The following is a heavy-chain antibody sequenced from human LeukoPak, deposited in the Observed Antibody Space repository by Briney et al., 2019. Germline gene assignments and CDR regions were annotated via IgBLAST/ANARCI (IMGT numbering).Heavy chain of an antibody. CDR2: INYGGST. Sequence: PSETLSLTCTVSGGSISSSGYYWGWIRQPPGKGLEWIGSINYGGSTYYNPSLKSRVIISVDKSKNQFSLKLSSVTAADTAVYYCARDLGRYEDVFDYWGQGTLVTVSS. CDR1: GGSISSSGYY. J-gene: IGHJ4*02. CDR3: ARDLGRYEDVFDY. D-gene: IGHD3-16*01. V-gene: IGHV4-39*07.